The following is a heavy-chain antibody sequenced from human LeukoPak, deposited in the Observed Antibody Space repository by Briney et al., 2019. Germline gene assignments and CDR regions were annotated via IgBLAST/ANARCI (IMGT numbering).Heavy chain of an antibody. CDR2: ISYDGSNK. CDR3: AREWELDY. D-gene: IGHD1-26*01. V-gene: IGHV3-30-3*01. CDR1: GFTFSSYA. Sequence: GRSLRLSCAASGFTFSSYAMHWVRQAPSKGLEWVAVISYDGSNKYYADSVKGRFTISRDNSKNTLYLQMNSLRAEDTAVYYCAREWELDYWGQGTLVTVSS. J-gene: IGHJ4*02.